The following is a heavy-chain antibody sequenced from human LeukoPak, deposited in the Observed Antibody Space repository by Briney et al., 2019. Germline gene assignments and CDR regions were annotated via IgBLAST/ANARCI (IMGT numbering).Heavy chain of an antibody. V-gene: IGHV3-53*01. CDR1: GFTVSSNY. Sequence: GGSLRLSCAASGFTVSSNYMSWVRQAPGKGLEWVSVIYSGGSTYYADSVRGRFTISRDNSKNTLYLQMNSLRAEDAAVYFCAKAPVTSCRGAYCYPFDSWGQGTLVTVSS. J-gene: IGHJ4*02. D-gene: IGHD2-21*01. CDR3: AKAPVTSCRGAYCYPFDS. CDR2: IYSGGST.